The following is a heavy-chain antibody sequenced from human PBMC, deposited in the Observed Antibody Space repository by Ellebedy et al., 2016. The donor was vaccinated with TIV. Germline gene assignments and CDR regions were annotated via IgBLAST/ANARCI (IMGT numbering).Heavy chain of an antibody. Sequence: SETLSLXXTVSGGSISSYYWSWIRQPPGKGLEWIGYIYYSGSTNYNPSLKSRVTISVDTSKNQFSLKLSSVTAADTAVYYCARAQDIVVVVAADDAFDIWGQGTMVTVSS. D-gene: IGHD2-15*01. V-gene: IGHV4-59*01. CDR1: GGSISSYY. CDR2: IYYSGST. J-gene: IGHJ3*02. CDR3: ARAQDIVVVVAADDAFDI.